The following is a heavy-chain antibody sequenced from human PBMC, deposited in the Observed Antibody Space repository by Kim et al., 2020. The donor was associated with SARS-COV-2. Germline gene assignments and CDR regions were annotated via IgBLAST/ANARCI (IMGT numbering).Heavy chain of an antibody. J-gene: IGHJ4*02. CDR3: ARAGIAAAANQFFDC. D-gene: IGHD6-13*01. Sequence: ESVKGPFTISRDQSKNTLYLQMNSLRAEDTAVYYCARAGIAAAANQFFDCWGQGALVTVSS. V-gene: IGHV3-30*07.